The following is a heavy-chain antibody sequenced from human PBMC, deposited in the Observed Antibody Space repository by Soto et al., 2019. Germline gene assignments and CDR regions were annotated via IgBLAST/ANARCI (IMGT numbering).Heavy chain of an antibody. CDR2: IGNTLDTI. D-gene: IGHD2-15*01. J-gene: IGHJ6*02. V-gene: IGHV3-48*02. CDR1: GFAFSGHT. CDR3: ARGDCSGGSCYGIDV. Sequence: PGGSLSLSCAASGFAFSGHTMNWVRQAPGKGLEWVAYIGNTLDTIYYADSVKGRFIISRDDAMKSVFLHMSSLRDDGTAVYYCARGDCSGGSCYGIDVWGRGTTVTVSS.